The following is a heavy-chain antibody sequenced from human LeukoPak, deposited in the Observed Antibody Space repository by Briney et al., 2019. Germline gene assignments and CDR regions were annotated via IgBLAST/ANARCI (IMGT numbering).Heavy chain of an antibody. Sequence: PGGSLRLSCAASGFTFSSYAMHWVRQAPGKGLEWVAFIRYDGSNKYYADSVKGRFAISRDNSKNTLYLQMNSLRAEDTAVYYCAKFRRPTYSPSHTYYYDSSARNNWFDPWGQGTLVTVSS. CDR3: AKFRRPTYSPSHTYYYDSSARNNWFDP. D-gene: IGHD3-22*01. CDR1: GFTFSSYA. V-gene: IGHV3-30*02. J-gene: IGHJ5*02. CDR2: IRYDGSNK.